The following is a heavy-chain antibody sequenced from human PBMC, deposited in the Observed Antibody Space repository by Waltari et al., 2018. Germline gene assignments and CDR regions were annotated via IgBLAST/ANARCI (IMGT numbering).Heavy chain of an antibody. CDR3: VREWSSSSSWFDP. D-gene: IGHD6-6*01. V-gene: IGHV4-39*07. CDR1: GGSIGRNTFY. CDR2: INYSGAT. Sequence: QVQLQESGPGLVKSSETLSLTCTVSGGSIGRNTFYWAWIRQPPGKRMEWMASINYSGATYYMPSLKSRVTISVATSRNQLSLRLTSVTAADTAVYFCVREWSSSSSWFDPWGQGTLVTVSS. J-gene: IGHJ5*02.